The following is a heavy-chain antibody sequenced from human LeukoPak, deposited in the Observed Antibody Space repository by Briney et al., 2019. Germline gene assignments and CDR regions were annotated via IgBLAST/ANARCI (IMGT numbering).Heavy chain of an antibody. J-gene: IGHJ4*02. V-gene: IGHV3-23*01. D-gene: IGHD6-13*01. CDR1: GFTFSSYA. Sequence: GGSLRLSCAASGFTFSSYAMSWVRQAPGKGLEWVSAISGSGGSTYYADSVKGRFTISRDNSKNTLYLQMNSLRAEDTAVYYCARDGYSSSWYDVRSGYWGQGTLVTVSS. CDR2: ISGSGGST. CDR3: ARDGYSSSWYDVRSGY.